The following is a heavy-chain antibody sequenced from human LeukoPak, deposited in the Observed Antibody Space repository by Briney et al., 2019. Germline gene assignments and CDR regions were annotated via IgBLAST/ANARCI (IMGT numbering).Heavy chain of an antibody. CDR3: ARYRNCGSDCYDAFDI. D-gene: IGHD2-21*02. CDR1: GGSISPYY. CDR2: IFHSGST. J-gene: IGHJ3*02. Sequence: SETLSLTCTVSGGSISPYYWSWIRQPPGKRLEWIGYIFHSGSTSFSPSLKSRVTMSVDTSKNQFSLKLNSVTAADTAVYYCARYRNCGSDCYDAFDIWGQGTMVTVSS. V-gene: IGHV4-59*08.